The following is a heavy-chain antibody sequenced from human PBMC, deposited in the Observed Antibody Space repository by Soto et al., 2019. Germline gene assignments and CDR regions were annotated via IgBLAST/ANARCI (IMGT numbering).Heavy chain of an antibody. D-gene: IGHD6-6*01. Sequence: TLSLTCTVSGGSISSGGYYWSWVRQRPGQGLECIGYIFDTETTNYNPSLKSRVTMSLDTSKNQLSLRLTSVTAADTAVYYCARERPDGARLDPWGQGTLVTVSS. J-gene: IGHJ5*02. CDR3: ARERPDGARLDP. V-gene: IGHV4-61*08. CDR1: GGSISSGGYY. CDR2: IFDTETT.